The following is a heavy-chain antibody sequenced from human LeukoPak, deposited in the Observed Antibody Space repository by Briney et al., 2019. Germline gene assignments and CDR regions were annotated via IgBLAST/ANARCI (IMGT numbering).Heavy chain of an antibody. J-gene: IGHJ4*02. CDR3: TLGFDY. CDR2: IKSKTDGGTT. CDR1: GFTFSNAW. V-gene: IGHV3-15*01. Sequence: GGSLRLSCAASGFTFSNAWMSWVRQAPGKGLEWVDRIKSKTDGGTTDYAAPMKGRFTISRDDSKNTLYLQMNSLKTEDTAVYYCTLGFDYWGQGTLVTVSS.